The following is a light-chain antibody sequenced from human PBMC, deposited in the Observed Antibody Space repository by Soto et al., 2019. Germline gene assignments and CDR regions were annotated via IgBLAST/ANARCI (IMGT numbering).Light chain of an antibody. Sequence: QSALTQPASVSGSPGQSITISCTGTSSDVGSYNLVSWYQQHPGKAPKLMIYEVSKRPSGVSNRFSCSKSGNTASLTISGLQAEDEADYYCCSYAGSSTLVVFGGGTQLTVL. V-gene: IGLV2-23*02. CDR3: CSYAGSSTLVV. J-gene: IGLJ7*01. CDR1: SSDVGSYNL. CDR2: EVS.